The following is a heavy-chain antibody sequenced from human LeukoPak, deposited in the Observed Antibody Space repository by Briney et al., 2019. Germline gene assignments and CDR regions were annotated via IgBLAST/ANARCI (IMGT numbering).Heavy chain of an antibody. V-gene: IGHV4-30-4*01. Sequence: SETLSLTCTVSGGSISSGDYYWSWIRQPPGKGLEWIGYIYYSGSTYYNPSLKSRVTISIDTSKSQFSLKLSSVTAADTAVYYCARDHRLTDAFDIWGQGTMVTVSS. CDR3: ARDHRLTDAFDI. CDR1: GGSISSGDYY. D-gene: IGHD6-25*01. CDR2: IYYSGST. J-gene: IGHJ3*02.